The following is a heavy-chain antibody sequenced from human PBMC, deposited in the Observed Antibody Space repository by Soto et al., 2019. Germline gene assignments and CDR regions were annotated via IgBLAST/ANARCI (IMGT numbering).Heavy chain of an antibody. CDR2: IYHSGTT. Sequence: SETLSLTCAVSGGSVSSETHFWSWIRQPPGKGLEWIGYIYHSGTTNSNPSLKGRLTISVDKSTNHFSLSLASVTAADTAIYYCAREDMSGTYYFDSWGQGIRVT. D-gene: IGHD1-26*01. J-gene: IGHJ4*02. CDR1: GGSVSSETHF. V-gene: IGHV4-61*03. CDR3: AREDMSGTYYFDS.